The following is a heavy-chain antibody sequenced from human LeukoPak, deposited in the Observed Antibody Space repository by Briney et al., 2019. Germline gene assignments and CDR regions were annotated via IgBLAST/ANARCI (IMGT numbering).Heavy chain of an antibody. Sequence: GGSLRLSCAASGFTFSSYAMHWVRQAPGKGLEWVAVISYDGSNKYYADSVKGRFTISRDNSKNTLYLQMNSLRAEDTAVCYCARALPPYDSSGHHDYWGQGTLVTVSS. CDR3: ARALPPYDSSGHHDY. V-gene: IGHV3-30-3*01. J-gene: IGHJ4*02. D-gene: IGHD3-22*01. CDR2: ISYDGSNK. CDR1: GFTFSSYA.